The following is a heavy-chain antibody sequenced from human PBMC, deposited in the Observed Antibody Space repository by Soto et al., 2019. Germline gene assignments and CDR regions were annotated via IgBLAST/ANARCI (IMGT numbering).Heavy chain of an antibody. CDR2: INAGNGNA. Sequence: ASVKVSCKASGYTFTNYAMHCVRQAPGQRLEWMGWINAGNGNAKYSQKFQGRVTITRDTSASTAYMELSSLRSEDTAVYYCARNLMDYDILTGYYMAYYFDHWGQGTLVTVSS. J-gene: IGHJ4*02. V-gene: IGHV1-3*01. D-gene: IGHD3-9*01. CDR1: GYTFTNYA. CDR3: ARNLMDYDILTGYYMAYYFDH.